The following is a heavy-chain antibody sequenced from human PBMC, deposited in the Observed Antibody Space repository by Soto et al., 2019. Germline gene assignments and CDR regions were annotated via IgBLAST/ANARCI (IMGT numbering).Heavy chain of an antibody. J-gene: IGHJ3*02. V-gene: IGHV3-23*01. D-gene: IGHD1-1*01. CDR3: AKDPRWELDQDAFDI. CDR2: ISGSGGST. CDR1: GFTFSSYA. Sequence: EVQLLESGGGLVQPGGSLRLSFAASGFTFSSYALSWVRQAPGKGLECVSAISGSGGSTYYAASVKGRVTISRDNSKNTLYLQMNNLRAEDTAVYYCAKDPRWELDQDAFDILGQGTMVTVSS.